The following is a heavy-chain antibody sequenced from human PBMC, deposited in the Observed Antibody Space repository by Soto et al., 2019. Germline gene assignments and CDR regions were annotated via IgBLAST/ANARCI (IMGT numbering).Heavy chain of an antibody. CDR3: ARDTYFYGSGSYGP. CDR1: GFTFSSYS. J-gene: IGHJ5*02. D-gene: IGHD3-10*01. CDR2: ISSSSSYI. Sequence: EVQLVESGGGLVKPGGSLRLSCAASGFTFSSYSMNWVRQAPGKGLEWVSSISSSSSYIYYADSVKGRFTISRDNAKNSXYXXXXSLRAEDTAXYYCARDTYFYGSGSYGPWGQGTLVTVSS. V-gene: IGHV3-21*01.